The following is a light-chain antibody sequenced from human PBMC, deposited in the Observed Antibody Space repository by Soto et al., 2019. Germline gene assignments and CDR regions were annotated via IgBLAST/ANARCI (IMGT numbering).Light chain of an antibody. V-gene: IGKV1-12*01. CDR2: GAS. Sequence: DIQMTQSPSSVSASVGDRVTITCRASQDINTWLAWHQQKPGKAPKLLIYGASSLFSGVPSRFSGSGSGTDFTLAISSLQPEDFATYYCQQASSFPLTFGQGTKVEIK. CDR1: QDINTW. J-gene: IGKJ1*01. CDR3: QQASSFPLT.